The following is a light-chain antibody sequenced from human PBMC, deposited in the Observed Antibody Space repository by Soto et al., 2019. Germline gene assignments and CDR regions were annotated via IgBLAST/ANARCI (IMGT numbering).Light chain of an antibody. J-gene: IGLJ2*01. CDR1: SSDVGGYNY. V-gene: IGLV2-8*01. CDR2: EVS. CDR3: ASYTGSDTLV. Sequence: QSALTQPPSASGSPGQSVTISCTGTSSDVGGYNYVSWYQQHPGKAPKLMIYEVSKRPSGVPDRLSGSKSGNTASMTVSGLQVEDEADYYCASYTGSDTLVFGGGTKVTVL.